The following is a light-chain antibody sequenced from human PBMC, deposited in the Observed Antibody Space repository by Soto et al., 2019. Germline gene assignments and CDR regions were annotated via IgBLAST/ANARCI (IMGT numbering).Light chain of an antibody. Sequence: DLKSTESPSSVAPGVGGSVTITCRASQSTSSYLAWYQQKPGKAPKLLIYQASSLENGVPSRFSGSGSGTEFSLTISRLQPDDFATYYCQQYSSHSTFGQRT. CDR3: QQYSSHST. V-gene: IGKV1-5*03. J-gene: IGKJ1*01. CDR1: QSTSSY. CDR2: QAS.